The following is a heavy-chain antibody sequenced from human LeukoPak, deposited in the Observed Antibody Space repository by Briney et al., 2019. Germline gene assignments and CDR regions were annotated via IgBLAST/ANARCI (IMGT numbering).Heavy chain of an antibody. CDR1: GYAFTSYD. V-gene: IGHV1-8*03. CDR3: ARQYPGYYDFWSGIYYYYYYMDV. D-gene: IGHD3-3*01. CDR2: MNPNSGNT. Sequence: GASVKVSCKASGYAFTSYDINWVRQATGQGLEWMGWMNPNSGNTGYAQKFQGRVTITRNTSISTAYMELSSLRSEDTAVYYCARQYPGYYDFWSGIYYYYYYMDVWGKGTTVTVSS. J-gene: IGHJ6*03.